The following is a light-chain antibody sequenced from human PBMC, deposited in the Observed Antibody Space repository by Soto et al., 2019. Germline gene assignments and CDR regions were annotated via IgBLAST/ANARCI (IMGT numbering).Light chain of an antibody. CDR2: GAS. J-gene: IGKJ1*01. V-gene: IGKV3-20*01. CDR3: QQYGSSPSWT. Sequence: EIGMTQSPATLSVSAGERATLSCRASQSVSRNLAWYQQKPGQAPRLLIYGASSRATVIPDRFSGSGSGTDFTLTISRLEPEDFAVYYCQQYGSSPSWTFGQGTKV. CDR1: QSVSRN.